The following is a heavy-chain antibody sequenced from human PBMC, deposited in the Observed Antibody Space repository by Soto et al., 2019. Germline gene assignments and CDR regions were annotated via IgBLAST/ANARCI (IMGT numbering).Heavy chain of an antibody. CDR3: TTGGGGTAIVVVPAAMPLWDV. D-gene: IGHD2-2*01. V-gene: IGHV3-15*01. Sequence: GGSLRLSCAASGFTFSNAWMSWVRQAPGKGLEWVGRIKSKTDGGTTDYAAPVKGRFTISRDDSKNTLYLQMNSLKTEDTAVYYCTTGGGGTAIVVVPAAMPLWDVWGKGTTVTVSS. CDR2: IKSKTDGGTT. J-gene: IGHJ6*04. CDR1: GFTFSNAW.